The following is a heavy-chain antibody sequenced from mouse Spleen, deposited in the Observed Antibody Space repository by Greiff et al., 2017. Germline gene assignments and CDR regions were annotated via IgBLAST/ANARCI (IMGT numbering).Heavy chain of an antibody. CDR2: ISSGSSTI. CDR1: GFTFSSFG. V-gene: IGHV5-17*02. Sequence: EVKLMESGGGLVQPGGSRKLSCAASGFTFSSFGMHWVRQAPEKGLEWVAYISSGSSTIYYADTVKGRFTISRDNPKNTLFLQMTSLRSEDTAMYYCARREDFDYWGQGTTLTVSS. CDR3: ARREDFDY. J-gene: IGHJ2*01.